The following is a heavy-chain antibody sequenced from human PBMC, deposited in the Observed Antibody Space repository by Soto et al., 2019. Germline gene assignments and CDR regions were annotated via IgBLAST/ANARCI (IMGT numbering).Heavy chain of an antibody. CDR2: IYPGDSDT. CDR1: GYSFTSYL. V-gene: IGHV5-51*01. D-gene: IGHD1-20*01. J-gene: IGHJ3*02. CDR3: ESGNGDNGNFDI. Sequence: PGGSLKISFRCSGYSFTSYLIVLVLQMPGKGLEWMGIIYPGDSDTRYSPSFQGQVTISAGKSISTAYLQWSSLKASGTAMYYCESGNGDNGNFDIWGQGTMVTVSS.